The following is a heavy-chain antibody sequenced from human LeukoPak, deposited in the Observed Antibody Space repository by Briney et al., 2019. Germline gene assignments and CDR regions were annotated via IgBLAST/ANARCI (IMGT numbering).Heavy chain of an antibody. CDR3: AKDRPDGFGRIMTSPPSY. J-gene: IGHJ4*02. CDR2: ISYDGSNK. V-gene: IGHV3-30*18. Sequence: PGGSLRLSCAASGFTFSSYGMHWVRQAPGKGLEWMAVISYDGSNKYYADSVKGRFTISRDNSKNTLYLQMNSLRAEDTAVYYCAKDRPDGFGRIMTSPPSYWGQGTLVTVSS. CDR1: GFTFSSYG. D-gene: IGHD3-16*01.